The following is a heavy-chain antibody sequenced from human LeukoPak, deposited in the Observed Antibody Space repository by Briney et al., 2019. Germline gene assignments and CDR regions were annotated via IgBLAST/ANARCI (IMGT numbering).Heavy chain of an antibody. CDR1: GFTFNDYA. CDR2: IYSGGNT. D-gene: IGHD2-21*01. J-gene: IGHJ4*02. V-gene: IGHV3-53*01. Sequence: PGGSLRLSCAASGFTFNDYAMSWVRQAAGKGLEWVSVIYSGGNTYYADSVKGRFTISRDSSKNTPYLQMNSLRAEDTAVYYCARGRPYFDYWGQGTLVTVSS. CDR3: ARGRPYFDY.